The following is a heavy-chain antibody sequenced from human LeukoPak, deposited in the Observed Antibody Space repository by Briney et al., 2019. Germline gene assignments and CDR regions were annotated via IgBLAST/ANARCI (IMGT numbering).Heavy chain of an antibody. CDR1: GFTFSSYA. D-gene: IGHD2-2*02. CDR2: IRDTGSST. J-gene: IGHJ6*02. CDR3: TRESIYCSSSSCYSPYGLGV. Sequence: GGSLRLSCAASGFTFSSYAMSWVRYAPGKGLEWVSGIRDTGSSTYYADSAKGRFTISRDNPKNTLYLQMNSLRADDTAIYYCTRESIYCSSSSCYSPYGLGVWGQGTTVTVSS. V-gene: IGHV3-23*01.